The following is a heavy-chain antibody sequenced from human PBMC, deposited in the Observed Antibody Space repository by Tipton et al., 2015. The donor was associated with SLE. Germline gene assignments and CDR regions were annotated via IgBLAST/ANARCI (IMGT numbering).Heavy chain of an antibody. Sequence: TLSLTCAVSGGSISSGGYSWSWIRQPPGKGLEWIGYIYHSGSTYYNPSLKSRVTISVDRSKNQFSLKLSSVTAADTAVYYCARAKLAVAGALYFDYWGQGTLVTVSS. CDR1: GGSISSGGYS. J-gene: IGHJ4*02. V-gene: IGHV4-30-2*01. CDR3: ARAKLAVAGALYFDY. CDR2: IYHSGST. D-gene: IGHD6-19*01.